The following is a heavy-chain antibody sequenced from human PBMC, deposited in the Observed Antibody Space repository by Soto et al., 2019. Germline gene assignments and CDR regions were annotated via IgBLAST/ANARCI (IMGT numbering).Heavy chain of an antibody. CDR3: TRGNYDYIWGSYRHPLDAFDI. Sequence: GGSLRLSCTASGFTFGDYAMSWFRQAPGKGLEWVGFIRSKAYGGTKEYAASVKGRFTISRDDSKSIAYLQMNSLKTEDTAVYYCTRGNYDYIWGSYRHPLDAFDIWGQGTMVTVSS. J-gene: IGHJ3*02. V-gene: IGHV3-49*03. D-gene: IGHD3-16*02. CDR2: IRSKAYGGTK. CDR1: GFTFGDYA.